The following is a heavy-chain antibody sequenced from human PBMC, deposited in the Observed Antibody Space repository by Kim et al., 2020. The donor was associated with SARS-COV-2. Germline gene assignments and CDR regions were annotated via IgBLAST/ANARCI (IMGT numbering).Heavy chain of an antibody. V-gene: IGHV4-31*02. J-gene: IGHJ4*02. CDR3: ASCSMENYYGSGSYNY. Sequence: SLNSRVTISVDTSKHQFSLKLSSVTAADTAVYYCASCSMENYYGSGSYNYWGQGTLVTVSS. D-gene: IGHD3-10*01.